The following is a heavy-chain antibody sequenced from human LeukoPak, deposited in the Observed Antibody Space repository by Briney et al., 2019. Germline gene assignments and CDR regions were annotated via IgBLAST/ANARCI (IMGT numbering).Heavy chain of an antibody. D-gene: IGHD6-19*01. J-gene: IGHJ2*01. CDR2: ISGDGGST. V-gene: IGHV3-43*02. CDR3: AKDKGSGWYFPRPDWYCDL. Sequence: GGSLRPSCAASGFTFDDYAMHWVRQVPGKGLQWVSLISGDGGSTHYADSVNGRFTISRDNSKNSLFLQMDSLRTEDTAFYYCAKDKGSGWYFPRPDWYCDLWGRGALVTVSS. CDR1: GFTFDDYA.